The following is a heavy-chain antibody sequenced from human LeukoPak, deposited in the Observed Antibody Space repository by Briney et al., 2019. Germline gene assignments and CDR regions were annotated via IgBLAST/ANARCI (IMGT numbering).Heavy chain of an antibody. CDR3: AKEGGSGWSYDY. J-gene: IGHJ4*02. D-gene: IGHD6-19*01. CDR2: ITSSSGYI. Sequence: GGPLRLSCAASGFTFSTYSMKWVRQAPGKGLEWVSSITSSSGYIYYADSVKGRFTISRDNSKNTLYLQMNSLRAEDTAVYYCAKEGGSGWSYDYWGQGTLVTVSS. CDR1: GFTFSTYS. V-gene: IGHV3-21*01.